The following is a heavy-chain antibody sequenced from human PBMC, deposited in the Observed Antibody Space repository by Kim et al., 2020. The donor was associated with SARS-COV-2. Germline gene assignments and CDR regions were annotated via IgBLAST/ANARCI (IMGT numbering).Heavy chain of an antibody. V-gene: IGHV1-3*01. Sequence: SQRFQCRVPITRDTSASTAYMELSSLRSEDTAVYYCARSRYSSGWYWFDPWGQGTLVTVSS. CDR3: ARSRYSSGWYWFDP. J-gene: IGHJ5*02. D-gene: IGHD6-19*01.